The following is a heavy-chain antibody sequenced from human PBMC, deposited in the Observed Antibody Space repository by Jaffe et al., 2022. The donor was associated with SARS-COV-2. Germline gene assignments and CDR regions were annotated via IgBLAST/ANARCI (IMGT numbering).Heavy chain of an antibody. Sequence: EVQLVESGGGLVQPGGSLRLSCAASGFTFSNYDMSWVRQAPGKGLEWVSGITYNGDATYYVDSVKGRFTISRDRSKNTLYLQMNSLRVEDTAVYYCAKHGGIFTDWGQGTAVTVSS. J-gene: IGHJ6*02. D-gene: IGHD1-26*01. CDR2: ITYNGDAT. CDR1: GFTFSNYD. CDR3: AKHGGIFTD. V-gene: IGHV3-23*04.